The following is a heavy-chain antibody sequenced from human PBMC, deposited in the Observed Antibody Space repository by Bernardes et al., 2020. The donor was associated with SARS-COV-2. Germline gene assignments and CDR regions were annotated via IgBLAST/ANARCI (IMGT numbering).Heavy chain of an antibody. CDR3: AGYYYDSSGYYYGFPYYGRDV. Sequence: ASVKVSCKASGYTFTGYYMHWVRQAPGQGLEWMGWINPNSGGTNYAQKFQGRVTMTRDTSISTAYMELSRLRSDDTAVYYCAGYYYDSSGYYYGFPYYGRDVWGQGTTVTVSS. CDR2: INPNSGGT. J-gene: IGHJ6*02. D-gene: IGHD3-22*01. CDR1: GYTFTGYY. V-gene: IGHV1-2*02.